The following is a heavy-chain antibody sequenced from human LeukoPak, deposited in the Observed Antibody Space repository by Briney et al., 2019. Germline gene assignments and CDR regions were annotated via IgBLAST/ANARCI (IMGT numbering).Heavy chain of an antibody. CDR1: GFTFSSYG. V-gene: IGHV3-30*05. J-gene: IGHJ4*02. CDR2: ISYDGSNK. CDR3: ARAYPPTYDGSGFDY. Sequence: GGSLRLSCAASGFTFSSYGMSWVRQAPGKGLEWVAVISYDGSNKYYADSVKGRFTISRDNSKNTLYLQMNSLRAEDTAVYYCARAYPPTYDGSGFDYWGQGTLVTVSS. D-gene: IGHD3-10*01.